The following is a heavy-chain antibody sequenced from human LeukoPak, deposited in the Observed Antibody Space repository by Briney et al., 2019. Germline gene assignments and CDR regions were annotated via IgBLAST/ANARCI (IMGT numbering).Heavy chain of an antibody. CDR1: GFTLSRYG. D-gene: IGHD2-15*01. V-gene: IGHV3-30*18. CDR3: AKESFCSPPYYFDY. Sequence: GGSLTLSCAPSGFTLSRYGMHGVRQGPGKELEWVAVISYDGSNKYYADSVEGRFTISRDNSKNTLYLQMNSLRAEDTAVYYCAKESFCSPPYYFDYWGQGTLVTVSS. CDR2: ISYDGSNK. J-gene: IGHJ4*02.